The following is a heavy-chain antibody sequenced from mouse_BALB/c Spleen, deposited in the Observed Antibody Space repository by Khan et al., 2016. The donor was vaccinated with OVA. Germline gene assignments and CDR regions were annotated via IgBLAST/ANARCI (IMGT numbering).Heavy chain of an antibody. J-gene: IGHJ3*01. CDR1: GYSITSDYA. V-gene: IGHV3-2*02. D-gene: IGHD2-14*01. Sequence: EVQLQESGPGLVKPSQSLSLTCTVTGYSITSDYAWNWIRQFPGNKLEWMGYISYSGSTCYNPSLTSRISITRDTSKNQFFLLLNSVTTEDTATYYCARGRYRYPFAYWGQGTLVTVSA. CDR2: ISYSGST. CDR3: ARGRYRYPFAY.